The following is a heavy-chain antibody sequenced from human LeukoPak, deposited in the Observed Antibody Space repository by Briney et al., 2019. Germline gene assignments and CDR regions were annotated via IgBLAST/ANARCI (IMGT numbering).Heavy chain of an antibody. Sequence: SETLSLTCTVSGGSISSGSYYWSWIRQPAGKGLEWIGRIYTSGSTNYNPSLKSRVTISVDTSKNQFSLKLSSVTAADTAVYYCAKDRYSSSSGYFDYWGQGTLVTVSS. D-gene: IGHD6-6*01. J-gene: IGHJ4*02. CDR2: IYTSGST. V-gene: IGHV4-61*02. CDR1: GGSISSGSYY. CDR3: AKDRYSSSSGYFDY.